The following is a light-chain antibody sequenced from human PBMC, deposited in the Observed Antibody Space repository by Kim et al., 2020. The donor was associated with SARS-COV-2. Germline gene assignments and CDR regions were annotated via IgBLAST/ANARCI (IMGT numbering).Light chain of an antibody. J-gene: IGKJ5*01. CDR2: GAS. Sequence: ASVGDILTITCRSRHDIGNDLRWYQQNPVRAPNRLIYGASNLQSGVPSRFICSGFETEFTLTIISLQPEDFATYFFLQHRTYPVTFVQGTRLEIK. V-gene: IGKV1-17*01. CDR1: HDIGND. CDR3: LQHRTYPVT.